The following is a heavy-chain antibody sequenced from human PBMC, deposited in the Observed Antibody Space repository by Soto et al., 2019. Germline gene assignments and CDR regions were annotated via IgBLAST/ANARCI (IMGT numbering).Heavy chain of an antibody. CDR1: VYTFTSYY. Sequence: ASVKVSCKASVYTFTSYYMHWVRQAPGQGLEWMGIINPSGGSTSYAQKYQGRVTMTRDTSTSTVYMELSSLRSEDTAVYYCAREFVRWYGMDVWGQGTTVTVSS. J-gene: IGHJ6*02. CDR2: INPSGGST. CDR3: AREFVRWYGMDV. D-gene: IGHD6-6*01. V-gene: IGHV1-46*01.